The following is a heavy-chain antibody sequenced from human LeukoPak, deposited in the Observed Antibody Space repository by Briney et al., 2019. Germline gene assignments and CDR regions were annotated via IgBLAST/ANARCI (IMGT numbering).Heavy chain of an antibody. D-gene: IGHD3-22*01. CDR3: AKEAMIVVVIALDAFDI. Sequence: PGGSLRLSCAASGFTFSTYGIHWVRQAPGKGLEWVAFIQNEGRNKYYGDSVRGRFTVSRDNSRNTLYLQMNSLRGEDTAVYYCAKEAMIVVVIALDAFDIWGQGTMVTVSS. J-gene: IGHJ3*02. CDR1: GFTFSTYG. V-gene: IGHV3-30*02. CDR2: IQNEGRNK.